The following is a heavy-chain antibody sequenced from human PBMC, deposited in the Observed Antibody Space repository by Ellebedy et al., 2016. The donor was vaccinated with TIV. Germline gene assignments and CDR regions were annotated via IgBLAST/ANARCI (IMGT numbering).Heavy chain of an antibody. CDR3: ARDLVELRGAFDI. Sequence: GESLKISCAASGFTVSSNYMSWVRQALGKGLEWVAVIYSGGSTYYADSVKGRFTISRDNSKNTLYLQMNSLRAEDTAVYYCARDLVELRGAFDIWGQGTMVTVSS. V-gene: IGHV3-53*01. J-gene: IGHJ3*02. D-gene: IGHD1-7*01. CDR2: IYSGGST. CDR1: GFTVSSNY.